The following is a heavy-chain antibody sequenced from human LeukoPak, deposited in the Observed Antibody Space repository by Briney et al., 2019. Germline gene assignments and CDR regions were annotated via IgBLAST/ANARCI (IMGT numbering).Heavy chain of an antibody. J-gene: IGHJ4*02. Sequence: GGSLRLSCAASGFTVSSNYMSWVRQAPGKGLEWVSVIYSGGSTYYADSVKGRFTISRDNSKNTLYLQMNSLRAEDTAVYYCARDLGCSGGSCSRDYWGQGTLVTVSS. CDR1: GFTVSSNY. D-gene: IGHD2-15*01. V-gene: IGHV3-53*01. CDR2: IYSGGST. CDR3: ARDLGCSGGSCSRDY.